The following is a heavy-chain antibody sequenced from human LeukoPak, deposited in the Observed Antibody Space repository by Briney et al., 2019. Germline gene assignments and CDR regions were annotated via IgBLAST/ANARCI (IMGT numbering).Heavy chain of an antibody. V-gene: IGHV4-30-2*01. CDR3: ARGSPFDP. CDR2: IYHSGSA. CDR1: GGSISSGGYS. Sequence: SETLYLTCAVSGGSISSGGYSWSWIRQPPGKGLEWTGYIYHSGSAYYNPSLKSRVTLSVDRSKNQFSLKLSSVTAADTAVYYCARGSPFDPWGQGTLVTVSS. J-gene: IGHJ5*02.